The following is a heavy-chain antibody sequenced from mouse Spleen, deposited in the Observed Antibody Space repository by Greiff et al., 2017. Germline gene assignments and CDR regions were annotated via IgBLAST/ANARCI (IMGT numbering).Heavy chain of an antibody. CDR2: ISSGGGNT. CDR1: GFTFSSYA. Sequence: EVKLVESGGGLVKRGGSLKLSCAASGFTFSSYAMSWVRQTPEKRLEWVATISSGGGNTYYPDSVKGRFTISRDNAKNTLYLQMSSLKSEDTAMYYCARSNYYGSSYPWFAYWGQGTLVTVSA. V-gene: IGHV5-9*04. J-gene: IGHJ3*01. D-gene: IGHD1-1*01. CDR3: ARSNYYGSSYPWFAY.